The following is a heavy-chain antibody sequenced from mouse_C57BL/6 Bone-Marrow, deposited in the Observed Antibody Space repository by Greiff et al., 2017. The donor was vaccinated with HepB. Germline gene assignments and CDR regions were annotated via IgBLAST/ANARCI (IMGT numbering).Heavy chain of an antibody. V-gene: IGHV1-62-2*01. Sequence: QVQLQQSGAELVKPGALVKLSCKVSGYTFTEYTTHWVKLRSGQGLEWIGWFYSGSGSIKYNEKFKDKAILCADKSSSSVYMEPSRLTSEDSAVYFYTRHGHYYGSSGFAYWGRGALVAVS. CDR2: FYSGSGSI. CDR3: TRHGHYYGSSGFAY. CDR1: GYTFTEYT. D-gene: IGHD1-1*01. J-gene: IGHJ3*01.